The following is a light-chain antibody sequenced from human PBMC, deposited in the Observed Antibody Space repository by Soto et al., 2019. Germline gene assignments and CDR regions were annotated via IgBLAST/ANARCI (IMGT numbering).Light chain of an antibody. Sequence: QSALTQPASMSGSPGQSITISCTGTSSDVGGYNYVSWHQHHPSKVPKLMIYEVTNRPSGVSNRFSGSKSGNTASLTISGLQAEDEADYYCTSYTSDSTLVFGGGTQLTVL. CDR1: SSDVGGYNY. V-gene: IGLV2-14*01. CDR2: EVT. J-gene: IGLJ3*02. CDR3: TSYTSDSTLV.